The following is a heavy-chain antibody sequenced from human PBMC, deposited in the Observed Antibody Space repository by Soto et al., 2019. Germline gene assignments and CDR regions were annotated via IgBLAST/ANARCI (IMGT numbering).Heavy chain of an antibody. CDR1: GFTFSSYW. CDR2: IKQDGSEK. D-gene: IGHD2-15*01. V-gene: IGHV3-7*01. J-gene: IGHJ4*02. Sequence: PGGSLRLSCAASGFTFSSYWMSWVRQAPGKGLEWVANIKQDGSEKYYVDSVKGRFTISRDNAKNSLYLQMNSLRAEDTAVYYCARDLYCSGGSCDATTFDYWGQGTLVTVSS. CDR3: ARDLYCSGGSCDATTFDY.